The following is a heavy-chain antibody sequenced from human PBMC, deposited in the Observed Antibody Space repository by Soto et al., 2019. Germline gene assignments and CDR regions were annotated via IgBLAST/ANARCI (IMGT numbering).Heavy chain of an antibody. CDR1: GGSISSYY. J-gene: IGHJ4*02. D-gene: IGHD3-22*01. V-gene: IGHV4-59*01. CDR3: AMNYYDSSGYGY. CDR2: IYYSGST. Sequence: PSETLSLTCTVSGGSISSYYWSWIRQPPGKGLEWIGYIYYSGSTNYNPSLKSRVTISVDTSKNQFSLKLSSVTAADTAVYYCAMNYYDSSGYGYWGQGTLVTVSS.